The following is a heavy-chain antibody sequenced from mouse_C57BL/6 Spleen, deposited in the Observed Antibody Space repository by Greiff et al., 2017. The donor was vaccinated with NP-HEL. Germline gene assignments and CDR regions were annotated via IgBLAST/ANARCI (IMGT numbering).Heavy chain of an antibody. J-gene: IGHJ2*01. Sequence: EVQLQQSGPELVKPGASVKIPCKASGYTFTDYNMDWVKQSHGKSLEWIGDINPNNGGTIYNQKFKGKATLTVDKSSSTAYMALRSLTSEDTAVYYCARTPPQAAQATRYYFDYWGQGTTLTVAS. CDR2: INPNNGGT. CDR3: ARTPPQAAQATRYYFDY. V-gene: IGHV1-18*01. D-gene: IGHD3-2*02. CDR1: GYTFTDYN.